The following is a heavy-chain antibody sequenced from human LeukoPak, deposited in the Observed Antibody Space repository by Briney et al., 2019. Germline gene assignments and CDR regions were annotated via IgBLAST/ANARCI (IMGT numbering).Heavy chain of an antibody. J-gene: IGHJ4*02. CDR2: ISSDGGYK. Sequence: GGSLRLSCAASGFTFSNHALHWVRQAPGKGLEWVAVISSDGGYKYYADSVKGRFTISRDNSKNTLYLQMNSLIPEDTAVYYCARQYISGQWYFDYWGQGTLVTVSS. CDR3: ARQYISGQWYFDY. D-gene: IGHD5-18*01. V-gene: IGHV3-30*04. CDR1: GFTFSNHA.